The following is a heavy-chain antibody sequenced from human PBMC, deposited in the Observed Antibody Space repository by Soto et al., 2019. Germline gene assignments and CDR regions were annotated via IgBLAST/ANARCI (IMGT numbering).Heavy chain of an antibody. CDR1: GGSISSSSYY. CDR2: IYYSGST. Sequence: QLQLQESGPGLVKPSETLSLTCTVSGGSISSSSYYWGWIRQPPGKGLEWIGSIYYSGSTYYNPSLKSRVTISVDTSKNQSSLKLSSVTAADTAVYYCAALQLGYCSSTSCYAENWFDPWGQGTLVTVSS. CDR3: AALQLGYCSSTSCYAENWFDP. V-gene: IGHV4-39*01. D-gene: IGHD2-2*01. J-gene: IGHJ5*02.